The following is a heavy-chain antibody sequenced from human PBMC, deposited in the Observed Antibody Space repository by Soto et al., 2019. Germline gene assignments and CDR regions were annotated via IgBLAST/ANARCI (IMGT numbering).Heavy chain of an antibody. CDR3: ARDPSYYGMDV. J-gene: IGHJ6*02. CDR1: RGTFSTYT. CDR2: IIPLLGVP. Sequence: SVKVSSKTSRGTFSTYTITWARQAPGQGLEWMGRIIPLLGVPNNAQKFQGRVTITRDTSASTAYMELSSLRSEDTAVYYCARDPSYYGMDVWGQGTTVTVSS. V-gene: IGHV1-69*04.